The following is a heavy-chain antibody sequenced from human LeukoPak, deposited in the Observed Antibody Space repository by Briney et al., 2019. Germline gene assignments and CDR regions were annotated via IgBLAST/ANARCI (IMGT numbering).Heavy chain of an antibody. CDR1: GFTVSSNY. CDR3: ASGKATAMAQGY. D-gene: IGHD5-18*01. CDR2: IYSGGFT. V-gene: IGHV3-53*01. J-gene: IGHJ4*02. Sequence: GGSLRLSCAASGFTVSSNYMSWVRQAPGKGLEWVSVIYSGGFTDYADSVKGRFTISRDNSKITLYLQMNSLRVEDTAVYYCASGKATAMAQGYWGQGTLVTVSS.